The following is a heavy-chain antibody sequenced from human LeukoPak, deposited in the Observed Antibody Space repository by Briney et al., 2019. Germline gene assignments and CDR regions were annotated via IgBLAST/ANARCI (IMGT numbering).Heavy chain of an antibody. CDR3: ARADADPRLNFDY. CDR1: GGSISSGDYY. J-gene: IGHJ4*02. CDR2: IYYSGST. Sequence: SQTLSLTCTVSGGSISSGDYYWSWIGQPPGKGLAWIGYIYYSGSTYYNPSLKSRVTISVDTSKNQFSLKLSSVTAADTAVYYCARADADPRLNFDYWGQGTLVTVSS. V-gene: IGHV4-30-4*08.